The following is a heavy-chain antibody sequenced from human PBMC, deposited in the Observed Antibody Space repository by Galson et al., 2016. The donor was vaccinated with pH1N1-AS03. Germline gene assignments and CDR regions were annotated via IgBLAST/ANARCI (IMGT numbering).Heavy chain of an antibody. V-gene: IGHV3-7*01. CDR2: IKEDGSEK. CDR3: VRQGEEY. D-gene: IGHD3-10*01. CDR1: GFTFRSYW. J-gene: IGHJ4*02. Sequence: SLRLSCAASGFTFRSYWMSWVRQAPGKGLEWVANIKEDGSEKYFVASVKGRFTISRDNAKNSLYLQMNSLRAEDTAVYYCVRQGEEYWGQGTLVTVSS.